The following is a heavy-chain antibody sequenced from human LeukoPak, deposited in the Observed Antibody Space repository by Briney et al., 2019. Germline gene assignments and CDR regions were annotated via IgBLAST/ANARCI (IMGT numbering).Heavy chain of an antibody. CDR3: ASRAVYSGSYYP. CDR2: ISYDGSNK. D-gene: IGHD1-26*01. V-gene: IGHV3-30*04. J-gene: IGHJ5*02. Sequence: GGSLRLSCAASGFTFSSYAMHWVRQAPGKGLEWVAVISYDGSNKYYADSVKGRFTISRDNSKNSLYLQMNSLRAEDTAVYYCASRAVYSGSYYPWGQGTLVTVSS. CDR1: GFTFSSYA.